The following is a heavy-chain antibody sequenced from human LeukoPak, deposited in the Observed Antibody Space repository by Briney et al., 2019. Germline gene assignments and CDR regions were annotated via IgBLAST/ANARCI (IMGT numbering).Heavy chain of an antibody. CDR2: INHSGGT. CDR1: GGSFSGYY. CDR3: ARHTVVVVPAAIKYFDY. Sequence: PSETLSLTCAVYGGSFSGYYWSWIRQPPGKGLEWIGEINHSGGTNYNPSLKSRVTISVDTSKNQFSLKLSSVTAADTAVYYCARHTVVVVPAAIKYFDYWGQGTLVTVSS. V-gene: IGHV4-34*01. J-gene: IGHJ4*02. D-gene: IGHD2-2*02.